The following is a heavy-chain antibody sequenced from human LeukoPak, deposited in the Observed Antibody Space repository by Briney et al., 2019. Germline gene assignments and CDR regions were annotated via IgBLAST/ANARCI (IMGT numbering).Heavy chain of an antibody. CDR3: ARDSVLYSSSSPGDAFDI. J-gene: IGHJ3*02. D-gene: IGHD6-6*01. Sequence: SETLSLTCAVYGGSFSGYYWSWIRQPPGKGLEWIGEINHSGSTNYNPSLKSRVTISVDTSKNQFSLKLSSVTAADTAVYYCARDSVLYSSSSPGDAFDIWGQGTMVTVSS. V-gene: IGHV4-34*01. CDR2: INHSGST. CDR1: GGSFSGYY.